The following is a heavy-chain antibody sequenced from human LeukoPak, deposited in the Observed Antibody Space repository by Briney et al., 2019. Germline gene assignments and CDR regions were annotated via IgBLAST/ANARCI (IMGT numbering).Heavy chain of an antibody. V-gene: IGHV4-34*01. D-gene: IGHD3-9*01. CDR1: GGSFSGYY. CDR2: INHSGST. J-gene: IGHJ4*02. CDR3: ARGPLYYDILTGYSHPTDFDY. Sequence: SETLSLTCAVYGGSFSGYYWSWIRQPPGKGLEWIGEINHSGSTNYNPSLKSRVTISVDTPKNQFSLKLSSVTAADTAVYYCARGPLYYDILTGYSHPTDFDYWGQGTLVTVSS.